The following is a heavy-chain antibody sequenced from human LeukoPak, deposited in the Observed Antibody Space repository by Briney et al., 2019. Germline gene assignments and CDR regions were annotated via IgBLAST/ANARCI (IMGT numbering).Heavy chain of an antibody. CDR1: GYTFTDYY. CDR3: GRKSAARKTSEFDY. V-gene: IGHV1-2*02. Sequence: ASVKVSCKASGYTFTDYYMNWVRQAPGQGLEWMGWIHPSSGGTNYAQKFQGRVTMTRDTSISTAYMELSRLTSDDTAVYYCGRKSAARKTSEFDYWGQGTLVTVSS. D-gene: IGHD6-6*01. CDR2: IHPSSGGT. J-gene: IGHJ4*02.